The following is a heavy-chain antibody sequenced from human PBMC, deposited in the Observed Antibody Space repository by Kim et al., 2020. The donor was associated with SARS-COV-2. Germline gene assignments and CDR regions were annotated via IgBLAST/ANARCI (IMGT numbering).Heavy chain of an antibody. V-gene: IGHV3-7*03. Sequence: GGSLRLSCAASGFTFSSYWMTWVRQAPGKGLEWVANIKEDGSEKYYVDSVKGRFTISRDNAKNSLYLQMNSLRAEDTAVYYCARAGIGYCSNTNCWGWFDPWGXGTLVSVSS. J-gene: IGHJ5*02. CDR3: ARAGIGYCSNTNCWGWFDP. CDR2: IKEDGSEK. CDR1: GFTFSSYW. D-gene: IGHD2-2*01.